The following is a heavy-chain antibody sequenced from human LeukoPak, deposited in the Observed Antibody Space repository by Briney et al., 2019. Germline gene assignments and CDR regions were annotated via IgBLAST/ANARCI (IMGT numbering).Heavy chain of an antibody. CDR1: GFTFSSYA. V-gene: IGHV3-30-3*01. Sequence: PGGSLRLSCAASGFTFSSYAMHWVRQAPGKGLEWVAVISYDGSNKYYADSVKGRFTISRDNSKNTLYLQMNSLRVEDTAVYYCARDGVATNDYWGQGTLVTVSS. CDR3: ARDGVATNDY. J-gene: IGHJ4*02. D-gene: IGHD5-24*01. CDR2: ISYDGSNK.